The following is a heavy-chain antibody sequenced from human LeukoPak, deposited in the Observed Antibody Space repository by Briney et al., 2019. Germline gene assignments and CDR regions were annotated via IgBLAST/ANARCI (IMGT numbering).Heavy chain of an antibody. D-gene: IGHD2-21*02. Sequence: PSQTLSLTCAVSGGSISSGGYSWSWIRQPPGKGLEWIGYIYYSGSTYYNPSLKSRVTISVDTSKNQFSLKLSSVTAADTAVYYCARVRYCGGDCYSSYWGQGTLVTVSS. J-gene: IGHJ4*02. CDR3: ARVRYCGGDCYSSY. V-gene: IGHV4-30-4*07. CDR1: GGSISSGGYS. CDR2: IYYSGST.